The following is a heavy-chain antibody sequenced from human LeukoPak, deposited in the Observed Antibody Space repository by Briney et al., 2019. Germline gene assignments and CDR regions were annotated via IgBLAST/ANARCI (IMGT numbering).Heavy chain of an antibody. CDR3: ARSYGSGAENADYYFDY. D-gene: IGHD3-10*01. Sequence: GGTLRLSCAASGFTFSSYGMSWVRQAPGKGLEWVSAISGSGGSTYYADSVKGRFTISRDNSKNTLYLQMNSLRAEDTAVYYCARSYGSGAENADYYFDYWGQGTLVTVSS. CDR1: GFTFSSYG. J-gene: IGHJ4*02. CDR2: ISGSGGST. V-gene: IGHV3-23*01.